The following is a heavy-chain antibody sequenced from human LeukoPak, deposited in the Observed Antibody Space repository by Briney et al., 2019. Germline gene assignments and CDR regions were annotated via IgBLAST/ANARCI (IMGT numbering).Heavy chain of an antibody. Sequence: SETRSLTCTVAGGSISSYYWSWIRQPAGKGREWVGYIYYSGSTNYNPSLKSRVTISVDTSKNQFSLKLSSVTAADTAVYYCARATFGGSYYAFDIWGQGTMVTVSS. CDR3: ARATFGGSYYAFDI. D-gene: IGHD1-26*01. CDR2: IYYSGST. CDR1: GGSISSYY. J-gene: IGHJ3*02. V-gene: IGHV4-59*01.